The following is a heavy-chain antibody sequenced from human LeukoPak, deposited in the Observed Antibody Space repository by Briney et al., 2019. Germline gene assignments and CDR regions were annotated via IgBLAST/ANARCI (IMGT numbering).Heavy chain of an antibody. CDR2: ISAYNGNT. Sequence: ASVKVSCKASGGTFSNHAVSWVRQAPGQGLEWMGWISAYNGNTNYAQKLQGRVTMTTDTSTSTAYMELRSLRSDDTAVYYCARVVFITMVRGVTRPANWFDPWGQGTLVTVSS. D-gene: IGHD3-10*01. V-gene: IGHV1-18*01. CDR1: GGTFSNHA. CDR3: ARVVFITMVRGVTRPANWFDP. J-gene: IGHJ5*02.